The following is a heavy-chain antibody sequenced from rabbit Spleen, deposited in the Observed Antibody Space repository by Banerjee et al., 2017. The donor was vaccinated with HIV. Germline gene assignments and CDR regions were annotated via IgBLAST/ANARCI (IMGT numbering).Heavy chain of an antibody. Sequence: QSLEESGGDLVQPEGSLTLTCTASGFSLSNYYTSWVRQAPGKGLVWIACIYDGSSGTTAYASWAKGRFTISKSSSTTVTLQMTSLTAADTASYFCARNLYGGHDGYAFDPWGQGTLVTVS. V-gene: IGHV1S40*01. J-gene: IGHJ2*01. CDR2: IYDGSSGTT. CDR1: GFSLSNYY. D-gene: IGHD2-1*01. CDR3: ARNLYGGHDGYAFDP.